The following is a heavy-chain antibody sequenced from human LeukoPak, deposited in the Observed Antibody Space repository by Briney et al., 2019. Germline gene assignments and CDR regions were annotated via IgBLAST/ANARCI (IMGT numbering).Heavy chain of an antibody. CDR1: GGTFSSYA. V-gene: IGHV1-69*04. J-gene: IGHJ3*02. CDR3: ARVRVSRRWLQFWDAFDI. D-gene: IGHD5-24*01. Sequence: ASVKVSCKASGGTFSSYAISWVRQAPGQGLEWMGMIIPILGIANYAQKFQGRVTITADKSTSTAYMELSSLRSEDTAVYYCARVRVSRRWLQFWDAFDIWGQGTMVTVSS. CDR2: IIPILGIA.